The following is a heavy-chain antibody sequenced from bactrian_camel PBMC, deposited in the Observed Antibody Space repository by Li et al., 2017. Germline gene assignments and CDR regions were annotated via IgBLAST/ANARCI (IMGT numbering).Heavy chain of an antibody. CDR1: GYTYTSVC. J-gene: IGHJ4*01. CDR3: AADRRPVGAGIEYCAPLKRYGY. D-gene: IGHD6*01. CDR2: IYTRPNIT. Sequence: QLVESGGGSVQAGGSLTLVCAATGYTYTSVCMGWFRQAPGKEREGVAAIYTRPNITYYTDPVKGRFTISRDNSGNTLYLQMNSLKPEDTAVYYCAADRRPVGAGIEYCAPLKRYGYRGQGTQVTVS. V-gene: IGHV3S28*01.